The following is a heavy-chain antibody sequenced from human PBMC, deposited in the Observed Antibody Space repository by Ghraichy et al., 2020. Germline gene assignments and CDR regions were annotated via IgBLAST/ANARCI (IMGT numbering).Heavy chain of an antibody. CDR3: AKHVVTAVLYHFDS. CDR1: GFTFSSYA. V-gene: IGHV3-23*01. J-gene: IGHJ4*02. CDR2: ISGSGSST. Sequence: LSLTCAASGFTFSSYAMNWVRQAPGKGLEWVSAISGSGSSTYYADSLKGRFTISRDNSKSTLYLQMNALRAEDTAVYYCAKHVVTAVLYHFDSGGQGTLVTVSS. D-gene: IGHD2-21*02.